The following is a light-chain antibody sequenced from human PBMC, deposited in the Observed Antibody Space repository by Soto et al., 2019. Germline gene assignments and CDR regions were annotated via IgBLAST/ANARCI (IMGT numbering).Light chain of an antibody. Sequence: QSVLTQPPSASGTPGQRITISCSGSGSNIGSNTVTWYQQLPRTAPKLLIYTNNQRPSGVPDRFSGSKSGTSASLAISGLQSGDEADYYCATWDDSLKGYVFGTGTKLTVL. J-gene: IGLJ1*01. CDR3: ATWDDSLKGYV. V-gene: IGLV1-44*01. CDR1: GSNIGSNT. CDR2: TNN.